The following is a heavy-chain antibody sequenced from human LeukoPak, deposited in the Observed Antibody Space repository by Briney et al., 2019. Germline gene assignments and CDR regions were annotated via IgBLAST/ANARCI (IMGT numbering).Heavy chain of an antibody. CDR3: VRGGQGDGHSADEGFDI. CDR2: TYYRSKWYN. D-gene: IGHD5-18*01. V-gene: IGHV6-1*01. Sequence: QTLSLTCAISGDSVFSNSSWNWIRQSPSRGLEWLGRTYYRSKWYNDYGVSVKSRININPDTSKNHFSLQLSSVTPEDTAVYYCVRGGQGDGHSADEGFDIWGQGTMVTVS. CDR1: GDSVFSNSS. J-gene: IGHJ3*02.